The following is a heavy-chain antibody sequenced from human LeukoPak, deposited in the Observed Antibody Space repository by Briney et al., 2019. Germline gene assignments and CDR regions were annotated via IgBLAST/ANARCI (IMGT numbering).Heavy chain of an antibody. Sequence: ASVKVSCKASGYTFTSYYMHWVRQAPGQGLEWMGIINPSGGSTSYAQKFQGRVTMTRDTSTSTVYMELSSLRSEDTAVYYCASVSDYYDSSGTRDYWGQGTLVPVSS. CDR2: INPSGGST. CDR1: GYTFTSYY. V-gene: IGHV1-46*01. D-gene: IGHD3-22*01. CDR3: ASVSDYYDSSGTRDY. J-gene: IGHJ4*02.